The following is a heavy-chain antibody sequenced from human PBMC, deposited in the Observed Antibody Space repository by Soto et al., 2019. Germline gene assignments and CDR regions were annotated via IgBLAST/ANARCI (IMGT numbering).Heavy chain of an antibody. Sequence: QVQVQQWGAGLLKASETLSLTCAVSGGSFSDYYGTWIRQPPGKGLEWIGEINHSGATNYNPSCEGRVSFSMDSSTNRVSRKLNSRTDADTAVYYFATSPVRKQIASYSWGRGTLVTVSS. CDR2: INHSGAT. J-gene: IGHJ4*02. D-gene: IGHD6-6*01. CDR3: ATSPVRKQIASYS. CDR1: GGSFSDYY. V-gene: IGHV4-34*01.